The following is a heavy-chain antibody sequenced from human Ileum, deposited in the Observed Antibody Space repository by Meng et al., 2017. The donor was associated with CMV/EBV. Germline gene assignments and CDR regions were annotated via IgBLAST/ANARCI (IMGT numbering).Heavy chain of an antibody. J-gene: IGHJ4*02. CDR2: ITWNSAYI. CDR1: GFTFDDYA. Sequence: GGSLRLSCAASGFTFDDYAMHWVRQAPGKGLEWVSGITWNSAYIGYADSVKGRFTISRDNAKNSLFLQMNSLRPEDTALYYCAKDLRGSSAWYFDYWGQGTLVTVSS. D-gene: IGHD6-19*01. CDR3: AKDLRGSSAWYFDY. V-gene: IGHV3-9*01.